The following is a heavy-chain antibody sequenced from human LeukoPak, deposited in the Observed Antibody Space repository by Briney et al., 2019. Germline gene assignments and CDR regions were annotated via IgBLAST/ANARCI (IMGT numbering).Heavy chain of an antibody. CDR3: AKTPYCSSTSCYYYYYMDV. D-gene: IGHD2-2*01. CDR1: GGSISSGDYY. Sequence: PSQTLSLTCTVSGGSISSGDYYWSWIRQPQGKGLEWIGYIYYRGSTYYNPSLKSRVTISVDTSKNQFSLKLSSVTAADTAVYYCAKTPYCSSTSCYYYYYMDVWGKGTTVPVSS. CDR2: IYYRGST. V-gene: IGHV4-30-4*08. J-gene: IGHJ6*03.